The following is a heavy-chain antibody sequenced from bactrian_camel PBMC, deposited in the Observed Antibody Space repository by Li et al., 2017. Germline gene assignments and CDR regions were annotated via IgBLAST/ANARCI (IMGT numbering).Heavy chain of an antibody. D-gene: IGHD1*01. V-gene: IGHV3S53*01. CDR3: GRGFSRDSDQTVSITS. CDR2: IDFDGST. Sequence: QVQLVESGGDSVKAGGSLTLSCVTSGDTGSPNCIGWFRQAPGKEREGVAAIDFDGSTSYADSVKGRFTISQDNAKNTLYLQMNSLKPEDTAMYYCGRGFSRDSDQTVSITSQVGGPRSPS. J-gene: IGHJ4*01. CDR1: GDTGSPNC.